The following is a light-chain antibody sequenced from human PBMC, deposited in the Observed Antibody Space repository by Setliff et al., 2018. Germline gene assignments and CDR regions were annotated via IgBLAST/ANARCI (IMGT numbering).Light chain of an antibody. CDR3: CSHTTSSTWV. Sequence: QSALAQPASVSGSPGQSITISCTGTASDVGAYNYVSWYQQHPGKAPNLMIYDVNNRPSGVSNRFSGSKSGNTASLTISGLQAEDEADYYCCSHTTSSTWVFGGGTKGTVL. CDR2: DVN. CDR1: ASDVGAYNY. V-gene: IGLV2-14*01. J-gene: IGLJ3*02.